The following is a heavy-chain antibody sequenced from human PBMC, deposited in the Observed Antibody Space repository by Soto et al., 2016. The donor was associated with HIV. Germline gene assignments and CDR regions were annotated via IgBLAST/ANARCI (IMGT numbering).Heavy chain of an antibody. V-gene: IGHV3-11*05. CDR2: ISSSGGYT. J-gene: IGHJ6*02. CDR1: GFTFSDYY. CDR3: ARNRRNVGIAFGYGMDV. D-gene: IGHD1-1*01. Sequence: QVQLVESGGGLVKPGGSLRVSCTASGFTFSDYYINWIRQAPGKGLEWLSDISSSGGYTLTADSVKGRFTISRDNAKKSVYLQMNSLRAEDTATYYCARNRRNVGIAFGYGMDVWGQGTTVIVSS.